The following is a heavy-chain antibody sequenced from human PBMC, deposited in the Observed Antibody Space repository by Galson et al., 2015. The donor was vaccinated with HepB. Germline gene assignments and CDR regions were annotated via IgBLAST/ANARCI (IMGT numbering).Heavy chain of an antibody. D-gene: IGHD1-26*01. CDR3: ARVTYSGSYYRLDAFDI. CDR2: TYYRSKWYR. J-gene: IGHJ3*02. V-gene: IGHV6-1*01. Sequence: CAISGDSVSSNSAAWNWIRQSPSRGLEWLGRTYYRSKWYRDYAVSMQGRLTINPDTSKNQFSLKLSSVTAADTAVYYCARVTYSGSYYRLDAFDIWGQGTMVTVSS. CDR1: GDSVSSNSAA.